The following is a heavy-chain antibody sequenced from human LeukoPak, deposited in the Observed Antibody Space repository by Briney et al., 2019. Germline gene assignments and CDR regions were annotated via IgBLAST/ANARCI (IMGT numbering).Heavy chain of an antibody. V-gene: IGHV4-34*01. CDR3: ARLYCSSTSCYWGIYFDY. D-gene: IGHD2-2*01. CDR2: INHSGST. CDR1: GGSFSGYY. J-gene: IGHJ4*02. Sequence: PSETLSLTCAVYGGSFSGYYWSWIRQPPGKGLEWIGEINHSGSTNYNPSLKSQVTISVDTSKNQFSLKLSSVTAADTAVYYCARLYCSSTSCYWGIYFDYWGQGTLVTVSS.